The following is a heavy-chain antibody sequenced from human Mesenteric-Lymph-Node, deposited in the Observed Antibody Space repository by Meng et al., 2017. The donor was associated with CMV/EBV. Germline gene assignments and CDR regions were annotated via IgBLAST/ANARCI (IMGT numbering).Heavy chain of an antibody. D-gene: IGHD3-3*01. CDR1: GFTFSDHY. Sequence: GESLKISCAASGFTFSDHYMEWVRQAPGKGLEWVGRTRNKANSYTTEYAASVKGRFTISRDDSKNSLYLQMNSLKTEDTAVYYCARGFWSGSDSDYWGQGTLVTVSS. CDR2: TRNKANSYTT. J-gene: IGHJ4*02. V-gene: IGHV3-72*01. CDR3: ARGFWSGSDSDY.